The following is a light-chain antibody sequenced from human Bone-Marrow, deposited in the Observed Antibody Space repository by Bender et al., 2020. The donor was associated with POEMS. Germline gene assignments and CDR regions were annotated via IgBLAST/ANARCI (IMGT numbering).Light chain of an antibody. Sequence: QSVLTQPPSASGTPGQRVTISCSGSSSNVGTNYVFWYQQFPGMAPKLLIARNNQRPSGVPDRFSGSKSGTSASLAISGLQSEDEADYYCAAWEDSLNGWVFGGGTKLTVL. CDR1: SSNVGTNY. J-gene: IGLJ3*02. CDR3: AAWEDSLNGWV. CDR2: RNN. V-gene: IGLV1-47*01.